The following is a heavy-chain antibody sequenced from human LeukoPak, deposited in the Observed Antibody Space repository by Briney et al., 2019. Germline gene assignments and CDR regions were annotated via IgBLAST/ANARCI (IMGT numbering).Heavy chain of an antibody. V-gene: IGHV3-7*03. CDR1: GFTFSSYW. Sequence: PGGSLRLSCAASGFTFSSYWMSWVRQAPGKGLEWVANIKQDGSEKYYVDSVKGRFTISRDNAKNSLYLQMNSLRAEDTAVYYCARVWSRIVGATTSSEYWGQGTLVTVSS. J-gene: IGHJ4*02. D-gene: IGHD1-26*01. CDR3: ARVWSRIVGATTSSEY. CDR2: IKQDGSEK.